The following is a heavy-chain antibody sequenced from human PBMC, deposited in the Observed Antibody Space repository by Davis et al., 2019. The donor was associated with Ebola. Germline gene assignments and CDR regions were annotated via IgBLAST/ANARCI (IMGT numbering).Heavy chain of an antibody. CDR1: GYSFTSYW. CDR2: IDSSDSNT. CDR3: ARRGTMGAIRDGY. V-gene: IGHV5-10-1*01. J-gene: IGHJ4*02. D-gene: IGHD1-26*01. Sequence: AESLNISCKGSGYSFTSYWISWVRQMPGKGPEWMGRIDSSDSNTNYTPSFQGHVTISADKSISIAYLQWSSLKASDTAMYYCARRGTMGAIRDGYWGQGTLVTVSS.